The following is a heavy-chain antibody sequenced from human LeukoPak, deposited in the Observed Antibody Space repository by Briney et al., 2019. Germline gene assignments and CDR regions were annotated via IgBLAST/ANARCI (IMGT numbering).Heavy chain of an antibody. J-gene: IGHJ4*02. CDR2: MNPNSGNT. D-gene: IGHD3-22*01. CDR3: ARGNYDSRMYYFDY. Sequence: GASVKVSCKASGYTFTSYDINWVRQATGQGLEWMGWMNPNSGNTGYAQKFQGRVTTTRNTSISTAYMELSSLRSEDTAVYYCARGNYDSRMYYFDYWGQGTLVTVSS. CDR1: GYTFTSYD. V-gene: IGHV1-8*01.